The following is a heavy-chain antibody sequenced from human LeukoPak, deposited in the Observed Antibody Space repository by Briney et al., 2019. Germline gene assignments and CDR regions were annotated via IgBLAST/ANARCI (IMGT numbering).Heavy chain of an antibody. D-gene: IGHD1-14*01. CDR3: TKDRARTLNAFDV. V-gene: IGHV3-9*01. Sequence: PGGSLRLSCAASGFTFDDYAMYWVRQAPGKGLEWVSGITWNSGNIGYADSVKGRFTISRDNAKNSLYLQMNSLRAEDTALYYCTKDRARTLNAFDVWGQGTMVTVSS. CDR2: ITWNSGNI. CDR1: GFTFDDYA. J-gene: IGHJ3*01.